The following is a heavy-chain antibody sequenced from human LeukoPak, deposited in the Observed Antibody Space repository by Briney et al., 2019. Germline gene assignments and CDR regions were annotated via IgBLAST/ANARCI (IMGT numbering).Heavy chain of an antibody. CDR1: GFTFSSYG. CDR3: AEDRSYQLLTGPVF. J-gene: IGHJ4*02. V-gene: IGHV3-30*02. CDR2: IWYDASNK. D-gene: IGHD2-2*01. Sequence: GGSLRLSCVASGFTFSSYGMHWVRQAPGKGLEWVAFIWYDASNKYYAHSVKGRFTISRDNSKNTLYLRMNSLRAEDTAVYYCAEDRSYQLLTGPVFCGQGALVTVSS.